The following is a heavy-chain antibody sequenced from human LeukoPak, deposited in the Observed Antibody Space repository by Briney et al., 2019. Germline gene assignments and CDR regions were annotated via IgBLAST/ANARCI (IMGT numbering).Heavy chain of an antibody. CDR2: ISSSSSTI. D-gene: IGHD3-16*01. V-gene: IGHV3-48*03. CDR3: ARYAFIGGFDY. J-gene: IGHJ4*02. CDR1: GFTFSSYE. Sequence: GGSLRLSCAASGFTFSSYEMNWVRQAPGKGLEWVSYISSSSSTIYYADSVKGRFTISRDNAKNSLYLQVNSLRAEDTAVYYCARYAFIGGFDYWGQGTLVTVSS.